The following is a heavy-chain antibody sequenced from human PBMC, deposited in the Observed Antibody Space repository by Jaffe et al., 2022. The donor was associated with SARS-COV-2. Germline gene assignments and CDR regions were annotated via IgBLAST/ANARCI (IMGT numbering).Heavy chain of an antibody. V-gene: IGHV3-7*01. D-gene: IGHD1-26*01. Sequence: EVQLVESGGGLVQPGGSLRLSCAASGFTFSSYWMSWVRQAPGKGLEWVANIKQDGSEKYYVDSVKGRFTISRDNAKNSLYLQMNSLRAEDTAVYYCARGVGPSRVWYFDYWGQGTLVTVSS. CDR3: ARGVGPSRVWYFDY. CDR2: IKQDGSEK. CDR1: GFTFSSYW. J-gene: IGHJ4*02.